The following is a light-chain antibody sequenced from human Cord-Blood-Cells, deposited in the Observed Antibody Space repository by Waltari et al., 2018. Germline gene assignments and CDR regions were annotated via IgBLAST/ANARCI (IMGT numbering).Light chain of an antibody. Sequence: EIVLTQSPATLSLSPGERATLSCRASQSVSSYLAWYQQKPGQAPRLLIYDASNRATDIPARFSGSASRTDFTLTISSLEPEDFAVYYCQQRSNWYSFGQGTKLEIK. CDR1: QSVSSY. CDR2: DAS. V-gene: IGKV3-11*01. J-gene: IGKJ2*03. CDR3: QQRSNWYS.